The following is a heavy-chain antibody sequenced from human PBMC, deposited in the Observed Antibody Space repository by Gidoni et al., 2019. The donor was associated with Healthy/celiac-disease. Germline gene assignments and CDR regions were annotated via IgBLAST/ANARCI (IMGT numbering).Heavy chain of an antibody. CDR3: ARAGGYCSGGSCITPYYYYGMDV. V-gene: IGHV1-8*01. CDR1: GYTFPSYD. CDR2: MNPNSGNT. D-gene: IGHD2-15*01. J-gene: IGHJ6*02. Sequence: QVQLVQSGAEVKKPGASVKVSCKASGYTFPSYDINWVRRATGQGLEWMGWMNPNSGNTGYAQKFQGRVTMTRNTSISTAYMELSSLRSEDTAVYYCARAGGYCSGGSCITPYYYYGMDVWGQGTTVTVSS.